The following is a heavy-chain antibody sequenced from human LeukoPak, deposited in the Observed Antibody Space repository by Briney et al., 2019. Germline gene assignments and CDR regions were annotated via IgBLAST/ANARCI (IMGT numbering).Heavy chain of an antibody. D-gene: IGHD3-22*01. V-gene: IGHV3-23*01. CDR2: ISGSGGST. J-gene: IGHJ4*02. CDR3: AKSPTYYYDSSGYYYVDY. CDR1: GSTFSSYA. Sequence: GGSLRLSCAASGSTFSSYAMSWVRQAPGKGLEWVSAISGSGGSTYYADSVKGRFTISRDNSKNTLHLQMNSLRAEDTAVYYCAKSPTYYYDSSGYYYVDYWGQGTLVTVSS.